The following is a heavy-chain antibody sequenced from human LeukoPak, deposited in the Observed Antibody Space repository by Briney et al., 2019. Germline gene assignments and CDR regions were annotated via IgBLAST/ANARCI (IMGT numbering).Heavy chain of an antibody. CDR3: AKDGWFGELLVRFDY. CDR2: IMQDGSEK. Sequence: GGSLRLSCSASGFTFSSDWMSWVRQAPGKVLEWVANIMQDGSEKYYVGSVKGRFTNSRDNAKNTLYLQMNSLRAEDTAVYYCAKDGWFGELLVRFDYWGQGTLVTVSS. CDR1: GFTFSSDW. D-gene: IGHD3-10*01. V-gene: IGHV3-7*01. J-gene: IGHJ4*02.